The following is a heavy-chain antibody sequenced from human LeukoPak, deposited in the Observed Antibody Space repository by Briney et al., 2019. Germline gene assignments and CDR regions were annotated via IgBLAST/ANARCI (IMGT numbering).Heavy chain of an antibody. J-gene: IGHJ4*02. Sequence: PGGSLRLSCAASGSTFSDNYMSWIRQAPGKGLEWVSYISGSNSFKNYADSVKGRFTISRDNAKNSLFLQMNSLRAEDSAVYYCASLQGSYSTVYGFDQWGQGTLVTVSS. CDR1: GSTFSDNY. V-gene: IGHV3-11*06. CDR3: ASLQGSYSTVYGFDQ. CDR2: ISGSNSFK. D-gene: IGHD6-13*01.